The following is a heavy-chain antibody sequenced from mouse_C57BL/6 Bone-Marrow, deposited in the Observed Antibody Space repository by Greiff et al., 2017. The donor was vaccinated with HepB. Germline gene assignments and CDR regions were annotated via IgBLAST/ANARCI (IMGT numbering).Heavy chain of an antibody. CDR1: GYTFTSYG. D-gene: IGHD2-4*01. J-gene: IGHJ2*01. CDR3: AGDYEPLDY. V-gene: IGHV1-81*01. CDR2: IYPRSGNT. Sequence: VQGVESGAELARPGASVKLSCKASGYTFTSYGISWVKQRTGQGLEWIGEIYPRSGNTYYNEKFKGKATLTADKSSSTAYMELRSLTSEDSAVYFCAGDYEPLDYWGQGTTLTVSS.